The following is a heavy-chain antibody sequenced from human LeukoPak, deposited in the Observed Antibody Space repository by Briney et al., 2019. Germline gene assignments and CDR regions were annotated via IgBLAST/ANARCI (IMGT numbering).Heavy chain of an antibody. CDR1: GGSFSGYY. V-gene: IGHV4-34*01. D-gene: IGHD4-17*01. CDR3: ARDLYGDGSYFDP. J-gene: IGHJ5*02. Sequence: SETLSLTCAVYGGSFSGYYWSWIRQPPGKGLEWIGEINHSGSTNYNPSLKSRVTISVDTSKNQFSLKLSSVTAADTALYYCARDLYGDGSYFDPWGQGTLVTVSS. CDR2: INHSGST.